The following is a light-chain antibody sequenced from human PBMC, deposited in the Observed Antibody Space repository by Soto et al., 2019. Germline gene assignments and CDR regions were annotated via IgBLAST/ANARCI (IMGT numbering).Light chain of an antibody. J-gene: IGKJ1*01. Sequence: EIVMTQSPATLSVSPGERATLSCRASQSVSSNLAWYQQKPGQAPRLLIYGASTRATGIPARFSGSGSGTEFTLTISSLQSEDFAVYYCQTYNNSLWTFGQVTKVEIK. CDR2: GAS. CDR3: QTYNNSLWT. CDR1: QSVSSN. V-gene: IGKV3-15*01.